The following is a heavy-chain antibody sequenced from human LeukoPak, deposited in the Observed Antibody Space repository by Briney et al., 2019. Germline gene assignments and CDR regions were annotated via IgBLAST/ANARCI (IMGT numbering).Heavy chain of an antibody. CDR1: GFTFSSYE. CDR3: ATYYYNSGPSKD. J-gene: IGHJ4*02. CDR2: IGSSGSTI. V-gene: IGHV3-48*03. Sequence: GGSLRLSCAASGFTFSSYEMNWVRQAPGKGLEWVSYIGSSGSTIYYADSVKGRFTISRDNAKNSLYLQMNNLRAEDTAVYYCATYYYNSGPSKDWGQGALVIVSS. D-gene: IGHD3-22*01.